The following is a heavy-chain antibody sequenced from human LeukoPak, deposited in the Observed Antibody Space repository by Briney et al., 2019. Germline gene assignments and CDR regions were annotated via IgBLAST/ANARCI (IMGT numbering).Heavy chain of an antibody. V-gene: IGHV3-30*02. CDR3: ALHPEGPAALDAFDI. CDR1: GFTFSSYG. CDR2: IRYDGSNK. D-gene: IGHD6-13*01. Sequence: GGSLRLSCAASGFTFSSYGMHWVRQAPGKGLEWVAFIRYDGSNKYYADSAKGRFTISRDNSKNTLYLQMNSLRAEDTAVYYCALHPEGPAALDAFDIWGQGTMVTVSS. J-gene: IGHJ3*02.